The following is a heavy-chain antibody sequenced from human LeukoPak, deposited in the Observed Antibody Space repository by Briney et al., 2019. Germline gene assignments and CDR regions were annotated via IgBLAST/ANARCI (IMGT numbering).Heavy chain of an antibody. CDR3: ARNGGYCSGGSCYGHDYYFDY. J-gene: IGHJ4*02. Sequence: PSETLSLTCTVSGGSITIYYWSWIRQPAGKGLEWIGRIYTSGSTNYNPSLKSRVIMSVDTSKNQFSLKLSSVTAADTAVYYCARNGGYCSGGSCYGHDYYFDYWGQGTLVTVSS. V-gene: IGHV4-4*07. D-gene: IGHD2-15*01. CDR2: IYTSGST. CDR1: GGSITIYY.